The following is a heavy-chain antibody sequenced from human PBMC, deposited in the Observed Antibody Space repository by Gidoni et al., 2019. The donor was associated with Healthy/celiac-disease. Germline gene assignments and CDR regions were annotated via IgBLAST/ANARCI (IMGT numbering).Heavy chain of an antibody. CDR1: GFNFSNAW. V-gene: IGHV3-15*01. CDR3: TTHYGSGTLAY. D-gene: IGHD3-10*01. CDR2: IKRKTDGGTT. J-gene: IGHJ4*02. Sequence: EVQLVESGGGLVKPGGSLRLYCAASGFNFSNAWMSWVRQAPGKWLELVGRIKRKTDGGTTDDAAPVKGRFTISRDDSKNTLYLQMNSLKTEDTAVYYCTTHYGSGTLAYWGQGTLVTVSS.